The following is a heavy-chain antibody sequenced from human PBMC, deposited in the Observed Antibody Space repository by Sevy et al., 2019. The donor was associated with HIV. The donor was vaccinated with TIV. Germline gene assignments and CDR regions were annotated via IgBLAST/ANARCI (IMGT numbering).Heavy chain of an antibody. V-gene: IGHV4-39*01. D-gene: IGHD2-15*01. CDR2: IYYSGNT. CDR1: GGSISSSTYY. J-gene: IGHJ1*01. Sequence: SETLSLTCIVSGGSISSSTYYWGWIRQPPGKGLEWIGSIYYSGNTYYNPSLKSRVTISVDTSKKQFSLKLSSVTAADTAVYYCATRLGYCSGSSCYPPEYFHHWGQGTLVTVSS. CDR3: ATRLGYCSGSSCYPPEYFHH.